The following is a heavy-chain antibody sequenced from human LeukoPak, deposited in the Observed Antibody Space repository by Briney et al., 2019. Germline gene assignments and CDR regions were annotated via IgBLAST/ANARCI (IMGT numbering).Heavy chain of an antibody. D-gene: IGHD3-10*01. CDR2: ISGSGGST. J-gene: IGHJ4*02. CDR3: RSPDY. CDR1: GFTFNSYS. Sequence: GGSLRLSCAASGFTFNSYSMVWVRQAPGKGLEWVSVISGSGGSTYYADSVKGRFTISRDNSKNTLFLQMNSLRAEDTAVYYCRSPDYWGQGTLVTVSS. V-gene: IGHV3-23*01.